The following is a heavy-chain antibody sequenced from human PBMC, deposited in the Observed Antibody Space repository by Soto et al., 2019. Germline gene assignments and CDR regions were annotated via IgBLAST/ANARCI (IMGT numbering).Heavy chain of an antibody. D-gene: IGHD2-15*01. J-gene: IGHJ6*02. V-gene: IGHV1-3*01. CDR2: INAGNGNT. CDR3: ARHPGGRGYYYGMDV. Sequence: GASVKVSCKASGYTFTSYAMHWVRQAPGQRLEWMGWINAGNGNTKYSQKFQGRVTITADESTSTAYMELSSLRSEDTAVYYCARHPGGRGYYYGMDVWGQGTTVTVSS. CDR1: GYTFTSYA.